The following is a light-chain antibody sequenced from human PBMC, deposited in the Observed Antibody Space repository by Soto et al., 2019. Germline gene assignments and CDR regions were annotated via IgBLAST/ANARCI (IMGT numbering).Light chain of an antibody. CDR2: EVT. CDR3: TSYTITSAPV. V-gene: IGLV2-14*01. J-gene: IGLJ1*01. Sequence: QSVLTQPASVSGSPGQSITISCTGTSSDVGGYDFVSWYRQYPGKAPKILIYEVTHRPSGVPDRFSGSKSGNTASLTISGLQADDEADYYCTSYTITSAPVFGPGTKVTVL. CDR1: SSDVGGYDF.